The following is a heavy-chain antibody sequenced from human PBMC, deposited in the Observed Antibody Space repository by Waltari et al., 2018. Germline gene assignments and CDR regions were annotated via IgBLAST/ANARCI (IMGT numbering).Heavy chain of an antibody. CDR3: ARDTNSPYYYMDV. J-gene: IGHJ6*03. D-gene: IGHD2-2*01. Sequence: EVQLVESGGGLVQPGGSLRLSCAASGFTFSSYWMSWVRQAPGKGLEWVANIKQDGSEKYYVDSVKGRFTISRDNAKNSLYLQMNSLRAEDTAVYYCARDTNSPYYYMDVWGKGTTVTVS. CDR2: IKQDGSEK. CDR1: GFTFSSYW. V-gene: IGHV3-7*01.